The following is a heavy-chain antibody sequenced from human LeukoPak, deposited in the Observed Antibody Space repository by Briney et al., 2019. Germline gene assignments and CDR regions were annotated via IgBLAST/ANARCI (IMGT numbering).Heavy chain of an antibody. D-gene: IGHD6-13*01. CDR3: ARGVYIAAAQYAY. J-gene: IGHJ4*02. CDR1: GGSISSYY. Sequence: PETLSLTCTVSGGSISSYYWSWIRQPPGKGLEWIGYIYYSGTTNYNPSLKSRVTISVDTSKNQFSLKLSSVTAADTVVYYCARGVYIAAAQYAYWGQGTLVTVSS. CDR2: IYYSGTT. V-gene: IGHV4-59*01.